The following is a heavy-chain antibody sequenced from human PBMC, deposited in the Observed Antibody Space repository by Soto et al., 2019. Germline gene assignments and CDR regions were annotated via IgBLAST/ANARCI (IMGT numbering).Heavy chain of an antibody. D-gene: IGHD2-21*02. CDR3: AKDSAAYCGGDCFTGGY. V-gene: IGHV3-23*01. CDR1: GFTFSSYA. CDR2: ISGSGGST. J-gene: IGHJ4*02. Sequence: GESLKISCAASGFTFSSYAMSWVRQAPGKGLEWVSAISGSGGSTYYADSVKGRFTISRDNSKNTLYLQMNSLRAEDTAVYYCAKDSAAYCGGDCFTGGYWGQGTLVTVSS.